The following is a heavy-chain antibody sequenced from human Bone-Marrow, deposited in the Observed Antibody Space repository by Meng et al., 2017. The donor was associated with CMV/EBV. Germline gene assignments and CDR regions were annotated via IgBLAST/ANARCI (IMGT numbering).Heavy chain of an antibody. CDR3: AREVLRFLEWPSYGMDV. CDR2: ISSSGSTI. Sequence: GGSLRLSCAASGFTFSSYEMNWVRQAPGKGLEWVSYISSSGSTIYYADSVKGRFTISRDNAKNSLYLQMNSLRAEDTAVYYCAREVLRFLEWPSYGMDVWGQGTTVTVSS. CDR1: GFTFSSYE. D-gene: IGHD3-3*01. V-gene: IGHV3-48*03. J-gene: IGHJ6*02.